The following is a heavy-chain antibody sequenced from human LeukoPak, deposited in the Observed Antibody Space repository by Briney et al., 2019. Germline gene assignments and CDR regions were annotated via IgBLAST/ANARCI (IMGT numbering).Heavy chain of an antibody. V-gene: IGHV3-53*01. D-gene: IGHD3-10*01. CDR3: ARVPTDTYDSGSPDGYFDC. CDR1: GFIVSSNY. Sequence: PGGSLRLSCAASGFIVSSNYMSWVRQAPGKGLEWVSVIYSGGFTYYADSVKGRFTISRDNFKNTLYLQMDSLRAEDTAVYYCARVPTDTYDSGSPDGYFDCWGQGTLVTVSS. CDR2: IYSGGFT. J-gene: IGHJ4*02.